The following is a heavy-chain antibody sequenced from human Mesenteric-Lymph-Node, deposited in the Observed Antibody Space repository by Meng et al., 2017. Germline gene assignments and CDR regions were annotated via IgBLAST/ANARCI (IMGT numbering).Heavy chain of an antibody. D-gene: IGHD6-13*01. CDR2: IDDSGAST. J-gene: IGHJ6*02. Sequence: GESLKISCAASGFTFTNYAMSWVRQAPGKGLDWVSSIDDSGASTYYADSVKGRFTISRDNSENTLYLQMNSLRVEDTAMYYCAKPARSGAAVTSKGHGIDVWGQGTTVTVSS. V-gene: IGHV3-23*01. CDR3: AKPARSGAAVTSKGHGIDV. CDR1: GFTFTNYA.